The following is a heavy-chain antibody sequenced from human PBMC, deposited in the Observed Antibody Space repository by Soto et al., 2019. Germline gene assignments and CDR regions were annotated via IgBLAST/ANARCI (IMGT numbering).Heavy chain of an antibody. Sequence: ASVKVSCKASGYTFTSYGISWVRQAPGQGLEWMGWISAYNGNTNYAQKLQGRVTMTTDTSTSTAYMELRSLRSDDTAVYYCARDPHNCVRTSDFDDWGQGTLVTVSS. D-gene: IGHD1-20*01. CDR3: ARDPHNCVRTSDFDD. J-gene: IGHJ4*02. CDR1: GYTFTSYG. CDR2: ISAYNGNT. V-gene: IGHV1-18*01.